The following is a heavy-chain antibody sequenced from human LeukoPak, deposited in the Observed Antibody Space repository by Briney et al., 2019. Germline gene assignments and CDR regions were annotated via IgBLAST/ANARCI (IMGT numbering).Heavy chain of an antibody. CDR1: GGSISSGDYY. D-gene: IGHD2-2*03. CDR2: IYYSGRT. CDR3: ARGLGYCSSTSCYFYWFDP. V-gene: IGHV4-30-4*08. J-gene: IGHJ5*02. Sequence: PSETLSLTCSVSGGSISSGDYYWSWIRQPPGRGLEWIGYIYYSGRTYYNPSLKSRVTISVDTSKNQFSLKLSSVTAEDTAVYYCARGLGYCSSTSCYFYWFDPWGQGTLVTVSS.